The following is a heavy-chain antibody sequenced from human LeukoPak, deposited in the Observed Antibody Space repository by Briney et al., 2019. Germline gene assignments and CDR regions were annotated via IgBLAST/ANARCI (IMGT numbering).Heavy chain of an antibody. D-gene: IGHD3-3*01. Sequence: SETLSLTCTVSGGSISSGDYYWSWIRQPPGKGLEWIGYIYYSGSTYYNPSLKSRVTISVDTSKNHFSLKLSSVTAADTAVYYCARVGYDFWSGYPIYWGQGTMVTVSS. CDR2: IYYSGST. J-gene: IGHJ3*01. CDR1: GGSISSGDYY. CDR3: ARVGYDFWSGYPIY. V-gene: IGHV4-30-4*08.